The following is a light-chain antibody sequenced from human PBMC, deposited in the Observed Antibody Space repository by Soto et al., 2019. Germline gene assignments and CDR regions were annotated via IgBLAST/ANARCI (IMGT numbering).Light chain of an antibody. Sequence: EIVLTQSPATLSLSPGERATLSCRASRSISSFLAWYQQKPGQAPRLLIYDTFNRSTGIPARFSGSGSGTDFTLTISGLEPEDFAVYYCQQRANWPPLNFGGGTKVEI. CDR2: DTF. CDR3: QQRANWPPLN. J-gene: IGKJ4*01. CDR1: RSISSF. V-gene: IGKV3-11*01.